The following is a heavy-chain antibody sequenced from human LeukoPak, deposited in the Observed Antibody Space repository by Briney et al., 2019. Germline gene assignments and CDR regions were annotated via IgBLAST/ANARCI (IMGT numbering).Heavy chain of an antibody. CDR3: ARVGCSGGSCHSWFDY. J-gene: IGHJ4*02. CDR1: GGTFSSYA. V-gene: IGHV1-69*06. D-gene: IGHD2-15*01. CDR2: IIPIFGTA. Sequence: ASVKVSCKASGGTFSSYAISWVRQAPRQGLEWMGGIIPIFGTANYAQKFQGRVTITADKSTSTAYMELSSLRSEDTAVYYCARVGCSGGSCHSWFDYWGQGTLVTVSS.